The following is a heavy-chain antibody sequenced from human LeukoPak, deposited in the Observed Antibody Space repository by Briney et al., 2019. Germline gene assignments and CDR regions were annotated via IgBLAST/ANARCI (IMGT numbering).Heavy chain of an antibody. V-gene: IGHV3-66*02. CDR2: IYSGVNS. CDR1: GFTFSRSY. D-gene: IGHD3-16*02. Sequence: GGSLRLSCTASGFTFSRSYMNWVRQAPGKGVEGVSVIYSGVNSYYSDSVKSRFTFSRDNSNNTLYLHMNSLRAEDTAVYYCARVAFGGVIAAAFDIWGQGTMVTVSS. J-gene: IGHJ3*02. CDR3: ARVAFGGVIAAAFDI.